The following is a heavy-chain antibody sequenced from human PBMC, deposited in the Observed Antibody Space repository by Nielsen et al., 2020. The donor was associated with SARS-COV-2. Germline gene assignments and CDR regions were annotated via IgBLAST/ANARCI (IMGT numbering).Heavy chain of an antibody. CDR3: ARIITIFGVVIALDY. D-gene: IGHD3-3*01. V-gene: IGHV4-31*03. Sequence: SETLSLTCTVAGGSIKTGSYYWSWIRQHPGWGLEWVGYIYHTGSTYYNPSLESRVTISADMSKNQFSLKLSSVTAADTAVYYCARIITIFGVVIALDYWGQGTLVTVSS. CDR1: GGSIKTGSYY. CDR2: IYHTGST. J-gene: IGHJ4*02.